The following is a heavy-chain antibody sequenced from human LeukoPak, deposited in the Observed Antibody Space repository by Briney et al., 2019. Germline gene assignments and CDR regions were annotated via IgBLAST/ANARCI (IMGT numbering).Heavy chain of an antibody. J-gene: IGHJ4*02. V-gene: IGHV4-39*07. CDR1: GGSISSSSYY. D-gene: IGHD1-26*01. CDR2: IYYSGST. CDR3: ARAERIVGAPYYFDF. Sequence: SETQSLTCTVSGGSISSSSYYWGWIRQPPGKGLEWIGSIYYSGSTYYNPSLKSRVTISVDTSKNQFSLKLSSVTAADTAVYYCARAERIVGAPYYFDFWGQGTLVTVSS.